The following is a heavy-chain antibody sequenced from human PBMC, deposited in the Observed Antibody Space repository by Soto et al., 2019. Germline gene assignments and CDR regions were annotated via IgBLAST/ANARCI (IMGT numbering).Heavy chain of an antibody. CDR1: GYTFTRNW. V-gene: IGHV5-51*01. J-gene: IGHJ3*01. CDR2: IFPIDSDT. D-gene: IGHD2-21*02. Sequence: PGESLNISCKGSGYTFTRNWIGGVRQMPGKGLEWMGIIFPIDSDTRYSPSSQGQVTISADNSISTAYLQWSSLKASDTAIYYCATPGGRDFNAFDVWGQGTMVTVSS. CDR3: ATPGGRDFNAFDV.